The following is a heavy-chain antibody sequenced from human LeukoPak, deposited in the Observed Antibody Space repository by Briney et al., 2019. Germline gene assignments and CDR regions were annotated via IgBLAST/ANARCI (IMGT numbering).Heavy chain of an antibody. J-gene: IGHJ4*02. D-gene: IGHD6-19*01. Sequence: SQTLSLTCAISGDSVSSDSVVWDWSRQSPSRGLEWLGRTYYRSKWYNDYAGCVKSRITFNPDTSKKQVSLLLRPVPPDDTAVYYCARGGSGWAFDYWGRGSPVTVSS. V-gene: IGHV6-1*01. CDR1: GDSVSSDSVV. CDR3: ARGGSGWAFDY. CDR2: TYYRSKWYN.